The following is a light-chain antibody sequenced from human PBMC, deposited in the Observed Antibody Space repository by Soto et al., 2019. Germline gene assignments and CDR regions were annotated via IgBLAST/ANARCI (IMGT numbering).Light chain of an antibody. Sequence: DIQMTQSPSTLSASVGDRVTITCRASQSLSSWLAWYQQKPGKAPKLLIYDASSLESGVPSRFSGSGSGTQFTLTISSLQPGDFASYYCQQYNSYPVTFGGGTRVEIK. CDR1: QSLSSW. V-gene: IGKV1-5*01. J-gene: IGKJ4*01. CDR3: QQYNSYPVT. CDR2: DAS.